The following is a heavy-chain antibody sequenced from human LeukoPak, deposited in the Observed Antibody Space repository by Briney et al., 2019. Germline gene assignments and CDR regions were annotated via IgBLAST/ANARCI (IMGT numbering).Heavy chain of an antibody. CDR3: ARRGRRSGIAVAGPEGAFDI. Sequence: PSETLSLTCTVSGGSISSYYWSWIRQPPGKGLEWIGYIYYSGSTNYNPSLKSRVPISVDTSKNQFSLKLSSVTAADTAVYYCARRGRRSGIAVAGPEGAFDIWGQGTMVTVSS. CDR2: IYYSGST. J-gene: IGHJ3*02. CDR1: GGSISSYY. D-gene: IGHD6-19*01. V-gene: IGHV4-59*01.